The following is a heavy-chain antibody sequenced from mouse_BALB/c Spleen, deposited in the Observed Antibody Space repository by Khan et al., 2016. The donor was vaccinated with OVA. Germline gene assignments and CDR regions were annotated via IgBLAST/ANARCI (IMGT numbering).Heavy chain of an antibody. CDR1: GFTFSNYG. J-gene: IGHJ3*01. D-gene: IGHD1-1*01. Sequence: EVQLVESGGGLVKPGGSLKLSCAASGFTFSNYGVSWVRQTPEKRLEWVASISSGDTTYYPDSVKGRFTISRDNARNILYLQMSSLRSEDTAMYYCARDYSFAYWGQGTLVTVAA. CDR3: ARDYSFAY. CDR2: ISSGDTT. V-gene: IGHV5-6-5*01.